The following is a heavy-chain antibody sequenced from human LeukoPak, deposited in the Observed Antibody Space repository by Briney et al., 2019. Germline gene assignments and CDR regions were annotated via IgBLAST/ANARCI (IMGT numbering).Heavy chain of an antibody. CDR2: INPSGGST. J-gene: IGHJ3*02. D-gene: IGHD3-3*01. V-gene: IGHV1-46*01. CDR3: ARDPPALEGQYAFDI. CDR1: GYTFTSYY. Sequence: ASVKVSCKASGYTFTSYYMHWVRQAPGQGLEWMGIINPSGGSTSYAQKFQGRVTMTRDTSTSTVYMELSSLRSEDTAVYYCARDPPALEGQYAFDIWGQGTMVTVSS.